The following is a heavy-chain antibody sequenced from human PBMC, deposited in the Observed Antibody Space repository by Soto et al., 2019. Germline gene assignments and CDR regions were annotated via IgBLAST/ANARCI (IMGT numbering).Heavy chain of an antibody. CDR3: ARKRSGYDLLEY. J-gene: IGHJ4*02. V-gene: IGHV4-39*01. CDR1: GGSISSSSYY. CDR2: IYYSGST. Sequence: PSETLSLTCTVSGGSISSSSYYWGWIRQPPGKGLEWIGSIYYSGSTYYNPSLKSRVTISVDTSKNQFSLKLSSVTAADTAVYYCARKRSGYDLLEYWGQGTLVTVSS. D-gene: IGHD5-12*01.